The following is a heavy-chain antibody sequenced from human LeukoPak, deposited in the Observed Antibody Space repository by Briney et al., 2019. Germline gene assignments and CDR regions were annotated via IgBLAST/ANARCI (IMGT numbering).Heavy chain of an antibody. V-gene: IGHV3-49*04. D-gene: IGHD3-16*01. CDR1: GFTFDDYA. CDR2: IRSKAYGGTT. J-gene: IGHJ4*02. CDR3: TSGGLHYFDY. Sequence: SLRLSCAASGFTFDDYAMHWVRQAPGKGLEWVGFIRSKAYGGTTEYAASVKGRFTISRDDSKSIAYLQMNSLKTEDTAVYYCTSGGLHYFDYWGQGTLVTVSS.